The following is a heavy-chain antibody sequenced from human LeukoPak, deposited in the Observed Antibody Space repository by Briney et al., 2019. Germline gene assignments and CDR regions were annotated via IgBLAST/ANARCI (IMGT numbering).Heavy chain of an antibody. CDR3: AKAVGGWHKGHFDY. Sequence: GGSLRLSCAASGLTFDDHAMHWVRQAPGKGLEWVSGISWNSGSIGYADSVKGRFTISRDNAKNSLYLQMNSLRAEDTALYYCAKAVGGWHKGHFDYWGQGTLVTVSS. CDR2: ISWNSGSI. V-gene: IGHV3-9*01. CDR1: GLTFDDHA. D-gene: IGHD6-19*01. J-gene: IGHJ4*02.